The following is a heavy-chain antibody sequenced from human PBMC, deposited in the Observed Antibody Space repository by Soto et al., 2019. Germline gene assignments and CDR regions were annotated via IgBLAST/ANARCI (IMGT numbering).Heavy chain of an antibody. CDR3: ARDSSSRGRYAFDI. D-gene: IGHD6-6*01. CDR2: INPNSGGT. CDR1: GYTFTGYY. J-gene: IGHJ3*02. V-gene: IGHV1-2*04. Sequence: ASVKVSCKASGYTFTGYYMHWVRQAPGQGLEWMGWINPNSGGTNYAQKFQGWVTMTRDTSISTAYMELSRLRSYDTAVYYCARDSSSRGRYAFDIWGQGTMVTVSS.